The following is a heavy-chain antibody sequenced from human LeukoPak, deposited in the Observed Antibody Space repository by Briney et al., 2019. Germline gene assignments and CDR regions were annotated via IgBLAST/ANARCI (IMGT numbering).Heavy chain of an antibody. CDR2: INPNSGGT. J-gene: IGHJ5*02. V-gene: IGHV1-2*02. D-gene: IGHD2-15*01. Sequence: ASVKVSCKASGYTFTGYYMHWVRQAPGQGLEWMGWINPNSGGTNYAQKFQGRVTMTRDTSISTAYMDLSRLRSDDTALYYCARQFIHCSGGSCHTHWLDPWGQGTLVTVSS. CDR3: ARQFIHCSGGSCHTHWLDP. CDR1: GYTFTGYY.